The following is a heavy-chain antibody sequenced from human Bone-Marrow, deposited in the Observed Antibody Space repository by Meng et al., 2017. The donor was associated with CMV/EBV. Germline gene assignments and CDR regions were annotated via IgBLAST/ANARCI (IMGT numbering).Heavy chain of an antibody. CDR2: IIPILGIA. V-gene: IGHV1-69*10. CDR1: GGTFSSYA. CDR3: ARGLKSRVDYGMYV. J-gene: IGHJ6*02. Sequence: SVKVSCKASGGTFSSYAISWVRQAPGQGLEWMGGIIPILGIANYAQKFQGRVTITADKSTSTAYMELSSLRSEDTAVYYCARGLKSRVDYGMYVWGQGTTVTVSS. D-gene: IGHD3-10*01.